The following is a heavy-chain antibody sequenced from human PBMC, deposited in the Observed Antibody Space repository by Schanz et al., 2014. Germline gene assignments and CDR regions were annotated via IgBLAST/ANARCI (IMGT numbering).Heavy chain of an antibody. D-gene: IGHD5-12*01. V-gene: IGHV1-3*01. CDR3: ARHVPVDTGYVVYDYYYRMDV. CDR1: GYTFTSYS. Sequence: QVQLVQSGAEVKKPGASVKVSCKASGYTFTSYSIHWVRQAPGQGLEWMGWINVGNDNMKYSQKFQARVTITRDTAAITAYMTMTSRRSEDTPAYYWARHVPVDTGYVVYDYYYRMDVWGQGTTVTVSS. CDR2: INVGNDNM. J-gene: IGHJ6*02.